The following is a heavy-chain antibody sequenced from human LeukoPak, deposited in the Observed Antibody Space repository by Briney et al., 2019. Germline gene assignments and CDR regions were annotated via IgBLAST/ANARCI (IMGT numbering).Heavy chain of an antibody. CDR1: GFTFTTSW. J-gene: IGHJ3*01. D-gene: IGHD6-13*01. CDR3: ARDQYSSTWYRGAFDV. V-gene: IGHV3-74*01. CDR2: IESDGTRT. Sequence: GGSLRLSCAASGFTFTTSWMHCFRQAPGKGLVWVSRIESDGTRTTYADSVKGRFTISRDNAKNTLYLQMNSLRAEDTAVYYCARDQYSSTWYRGAFDVWGQGTMVSVSS.